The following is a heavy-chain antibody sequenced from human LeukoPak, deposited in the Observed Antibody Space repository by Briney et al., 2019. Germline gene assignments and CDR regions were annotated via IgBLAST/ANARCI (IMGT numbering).Heavy chain of an antibody. CDR2: IIPILGIA. Sequence: SVKVSCKASGGTFSSYAISWVRQAPGQGLEWMGRIIPILGIANYAQKFQGRVTITADKSTSTAYMELSSLRSEDTAVYYCAEERSFGDYDAFDIWGQGTMVTVSS. V-gene: IGHV1-69*04. J-gene: IGHJ3*02. CDR3: AEERSFGDYDAFDI. CDR1: GGTFSSYA. D-gene: IGHD2-21*02.